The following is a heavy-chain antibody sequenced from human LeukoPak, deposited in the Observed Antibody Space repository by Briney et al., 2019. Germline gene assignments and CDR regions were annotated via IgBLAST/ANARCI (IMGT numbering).Heavy chain of an antibody. CDR3: ARLMTYFDS. D-gene: IGHD2-21*02. CDR1: GVSISSGGYY. J-gene: IGHJ4*02. V-gene: IGHV4-31*03. CDR2: SYYRGST. Sequence: PSETLSLTCTVSGVSISSGGYYWIWMRQHPGKGLEWIGYSYYRGSTYDTPSLKRRVTISVDKSKNQSALKPSSVPAAATPVYYCARLMTYFDSWGQGTLVTVSS.